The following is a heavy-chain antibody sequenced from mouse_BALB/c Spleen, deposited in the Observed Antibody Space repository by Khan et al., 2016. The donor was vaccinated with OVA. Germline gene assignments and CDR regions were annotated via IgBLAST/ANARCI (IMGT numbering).Heavy chain of an antibody. Sequence: VPREGYGGGLVQLGGSWKIYCAVSGSPFSSFGMHWVRQAPEKGLEWVAYIGSDSNTIYYADTLKGRFTISRDDPKNSLVLQMTSLRSADTAMNYCVSSRYWSWFAYWGQGTLVTVSS. CDR3: VSSRYWSWFAY. V-gene: IGHV5-17*02. D-gene: IGHD1-1*01. CDR2: IGSDSNTI. CDR1: GSPFSSFG. J-gene: IGHJ3*01.